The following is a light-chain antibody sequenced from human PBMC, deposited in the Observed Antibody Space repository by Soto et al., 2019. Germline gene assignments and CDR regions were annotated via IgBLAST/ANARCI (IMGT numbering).Light chain of an antibody. V-gene: IGLV2-14*01. CDR2: DVS. CDR1: SSDVGGYNY. J-gene: IGLJ2*01. CDR3: SSYTSSSSVV. Sequence: QSALTQPASVSGSXXQSIXISCTGTSSDVGGYNYVSWYQQHPGKAPKLMIYDVSNRPSGVSNRFSGSKSGNTASLTISGLQAEDEADYYCSSYTSSSSVVFGGGTKVTVL.